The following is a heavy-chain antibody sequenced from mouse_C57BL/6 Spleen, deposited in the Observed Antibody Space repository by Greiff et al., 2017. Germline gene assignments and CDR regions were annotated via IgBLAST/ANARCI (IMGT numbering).Heavy chain of an antibody. CDR3: ARFITTVVATDGLDY. J-gene: IGHJ2*01. D-gene: IGHD1-1*01. Sequence: QVQLQQSGAELVMPGASVKLSCKASGYTFTSYWMHWVKQRPGQGLEWIGEIDPSDSYTNYNQKFKGKSTLTVDKSSSTAYMQLSSLTSEDSAVYYCARFITTVVATDGLDYWGQGTTLTVSS. CDR2: IDPSDSYT. V-gene: IGHV1-69*01. CDR1: GYTFTSYW.